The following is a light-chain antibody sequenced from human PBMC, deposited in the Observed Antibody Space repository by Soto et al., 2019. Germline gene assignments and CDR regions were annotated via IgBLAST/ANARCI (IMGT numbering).Light chain of an antibody. CDR1: QSISSSY. CDR3: QLYGSSHMFS. CDR2: AAS. V-gene: IGKV3-20*01. J-gene: IGKJ2*01. Sequence: EIVLTQSPGTLSLSPGERATLSGRASQSISSSYLAWYQQKPGQAPRLLIYAASSRATDIPDRFSGSGSGTHFPLTISRLEPEDFAVYYCQLYGSSHMFSFGQGTKLEIK.